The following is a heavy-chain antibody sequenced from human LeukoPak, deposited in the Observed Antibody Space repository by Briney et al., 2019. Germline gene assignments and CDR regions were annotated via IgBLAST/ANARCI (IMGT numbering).Heavy chain of an antibody. J-gene: IGHJ4*02. D-gene: IGHD3-10*01. CDR1: GYTFTAYY. CDR2: INPNSGGT. Sequence: ASVTVSCKASGYTFTAYYMHWVRQAPGQGLEWMGWINPNSGGTNYAQKFQDRVTMTRDTSISTASMELNRLRSDDTAVYYCARDGVQSADYWGQGTLVTVSS. V-gene: IGHV1-2*02. CDR3: ARDGVQSADY.